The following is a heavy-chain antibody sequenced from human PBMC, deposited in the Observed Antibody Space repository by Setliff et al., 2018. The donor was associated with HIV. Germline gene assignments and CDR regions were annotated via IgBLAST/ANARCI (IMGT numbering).Heavy chain of an antibody. CDR1: GAAVTSSAFY. CDR2: VYHSGTS. CDR3: ARHARDYEIQTGYYYRMDV. D-gene: IGHD3-9*01. J-gene: IGHJ6*04. V-gene: IGHV4-39*01. Sequence: PSETLSLTCKVSGAAVTSSAFYWAWIRQPPGKGLEWIGSVYHSGTSYYKASLKDRVTMSVDSSKSQFSLKVRSVTAADTAIYYCARHARDYEIQTGYYYRMDVWGRGATVTVSS.